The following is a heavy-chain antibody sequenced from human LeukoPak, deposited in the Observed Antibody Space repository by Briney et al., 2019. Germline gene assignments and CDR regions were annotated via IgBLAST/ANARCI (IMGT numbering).Heavy chain of an antibody. CDR2: ISSSSSYI. Sequence: GGSLRLSCAASGFTFSSYSMNWVRQAPGKGLEWVSSISSSSSYIYYADSVKGRFTISRDNAKNSLYLQMNSLRAEDTAVYYCAREEDYGDFFDYWGQGTLVTVSS. J-gene: IGHJ4*02. CDR1: GFTFSSYS. V-gene: IGHV3-21*01. D-gene: IGHD4-17*01. CDR3: AREEDYGDFFDY.